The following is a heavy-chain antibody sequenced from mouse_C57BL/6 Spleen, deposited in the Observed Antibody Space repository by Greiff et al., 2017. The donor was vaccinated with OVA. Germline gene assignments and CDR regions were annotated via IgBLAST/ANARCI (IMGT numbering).Heavy chain of an antibody. CDR3: ARHRAYGSSNWYFDV. CDR1: GFTFSSYG. V-gene: IGHV5-6*01. J-gene: IGHJ1*03. D-gene: IGHD1-1*01. Sequence: EVHLVESGGDLVKPGGSLKLSCAASGFTFSSYGMSWVRQTPDKRLEWVATISSGGSYTYYPDSVKGRFTISRDNAKNTLYLQMSSLKSEDTAMYYGARHRAYGSSNWYFDVWGTGTTVTVSS. CDR2: ISSGGSYT.